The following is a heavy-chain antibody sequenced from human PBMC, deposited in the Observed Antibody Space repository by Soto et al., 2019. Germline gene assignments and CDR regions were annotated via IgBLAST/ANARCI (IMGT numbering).Heavy chain of an antibody. V-gene: IGHV3-74*01. D-gene: IGHD3-16*01. CDR1: GFTFSNYW. CDR3: SRGAYHAYYPDD. Sequence: EVQLVESGGGLVQPGGSLRLSCAASGFTFSNYWMHWVRQGPGKGLVWVSRIKFDGSTTTYADSVKGRFTISRDNAENTVYLQMSSLGAEDTAVYYCSRGAYHAYYPDDWGKGTTVSVSS. CDR2: IKFDGSTT. J-gene: IGHJ6*03.